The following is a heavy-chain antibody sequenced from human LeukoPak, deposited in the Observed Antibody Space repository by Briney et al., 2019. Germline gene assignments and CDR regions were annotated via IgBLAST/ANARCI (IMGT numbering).Heavy chain of an antibody. D-gene: IGHD6-6*01. J-gene: IGHJ2*01. V-gene: IGHV3-9*01. Sequence: GRSLRLPCAASGFTFDDYAMHWVRQAPGKGLEWVSGISWNSGSIGYADSVKGRFTISRDNAKNSLYLQMNSLRAEDTALYYCAKDIGSSTFWYFDLWGRGTLVTVSS. CDR2: ISWNSGSI. CDR1: GFTFDDYA. CDR3: AKDIGSSTFWYFDL.